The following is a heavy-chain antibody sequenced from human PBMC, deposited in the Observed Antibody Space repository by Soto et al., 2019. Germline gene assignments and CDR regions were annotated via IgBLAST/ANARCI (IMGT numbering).Heavy chain of an antibody. J-gene: IGHJ5*02. D-gene: IGHD3-10*01. Sequence: QVQLQESGPGLVKPSGTLSLTCAVSSGSISSSNWWSWVRQPPGKGMEWIGEIYHSGSTNYNPSLRSRVTISVDKSKDQFSLKLSSVTAEDTAVYYCARVGRAVRGVIISWFDPWGQGTLVTVSS. V-gene: IGHV4-4*02. CDR3: ARVGRAVRGVIISWFDP. CDR2: IYHSGST. CDR1: SGSISSSNW.